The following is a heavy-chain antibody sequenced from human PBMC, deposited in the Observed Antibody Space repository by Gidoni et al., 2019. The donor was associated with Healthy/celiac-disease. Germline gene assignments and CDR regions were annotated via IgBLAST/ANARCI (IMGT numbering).Heavy chain of an antibody. CDR1: GFTFSSYA. Sequence: QVQLVESGGGVVQPGGSLRLSCAASGFTFSSYAMHWVRQAPGKGLEWVAVISYDGSNKYYADSVKGRFTISRDNSKNTLYLQMNSLRAEDTAVYYCARDHDRQYFDWLLDYWGQGTLVTVSP. CDR2: ISYDGSNK. V-gene: IGHV3-30-3*01. CDR3: ARDHDRQYFDWLLDY. J-gene: IGHJ4*02. D-gene: IGHD3-9*01.